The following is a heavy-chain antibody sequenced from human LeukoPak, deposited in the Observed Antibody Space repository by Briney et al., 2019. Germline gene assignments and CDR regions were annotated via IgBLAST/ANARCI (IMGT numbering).Heavy chain of an antibody. V-gene: IGHV1-8*03. J-gene: IGHJ4*02. CDR3: ARGPNTYYYDSSGYYYAYYFNY. CDR1: GYTFSSYD. D-gene: IGHD3-22*01. Sequence: ASVKVSCKASGYTFSSYDINWVRQATGQGLEWMGWMNPNSGNTGYAQKFQGRVTITRNTSISTAYMELSSLRSEDTAVYYCARGPNTYYYDSSGYYYAYYFNYWGQGPLVTVSS. CDR2: MNPNSGNT.